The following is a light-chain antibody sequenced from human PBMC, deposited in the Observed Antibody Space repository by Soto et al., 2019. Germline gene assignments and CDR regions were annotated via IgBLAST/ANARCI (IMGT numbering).Light chain of an antibody. Sequence: EIVLKQSPGTLSLSPGERATLSCRASQSVSSSFLAWYQQKPGQAPRPITYGASRRATGIPDRFSGSGSGTDFNLTFSSLEPEGFAVYYCQQYGGSPRWTFGQGTKVEIK. CDR3: QQYGGSPRWT. CDR1: QSVSSSF. CDR2: GAS. V-gene: IGKV3-20*01. J-gene: IGKJ1*01.